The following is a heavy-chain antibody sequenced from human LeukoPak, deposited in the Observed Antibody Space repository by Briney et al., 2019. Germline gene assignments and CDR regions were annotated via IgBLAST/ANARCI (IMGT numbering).Heavy chain of an antibody. J-gene: IGHJ4*02. CDR3: ATSLTGYQKIDY. Sequence: SVKVSCKASGGTFSSYAISWVRQAPGQGLEWMGGIIPIFGTANYAQKFQGRVTITADKSTSTAYTELSSLRSEDTAVYYCATSLTGYQKIDYWGQGTLVTVSS. CDR1: GGTFSSYA. D-gene: IGHD3-9*01. CDR2: IIPIFGTA. V-gene: IGHV1-69*06.